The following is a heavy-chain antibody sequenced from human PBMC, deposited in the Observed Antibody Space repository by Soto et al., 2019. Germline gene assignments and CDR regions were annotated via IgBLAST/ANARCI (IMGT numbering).Heavy chain of an antibody. Sequence: QVQLVQSGAEVKKPGSSVKVSCKASGGTFSSYAISWVRQAPGQGLEWMGGIIPIFGTANYAQKFQGRVTITAEESTSTAYMELSSLRSEDTAVYYCAREMTAYDYVWGSKKVGGFDYWGQGTLVTVSS. J-gene: IGHJ4*02. CDR1: GGTFSSYA. D-gene: IGHD3-16*01. V-gene: IGHV1-69*12. CDR3: AREMTAYDYVWGSKKVGGFDY. CDR2: IIPIFGTA.